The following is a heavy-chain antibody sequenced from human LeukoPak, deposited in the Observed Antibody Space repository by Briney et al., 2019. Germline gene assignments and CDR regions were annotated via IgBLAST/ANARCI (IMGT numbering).Heavy chain of an antibody. CDR2: ISAYNRNT. Sequence: ASVKVSCKASGGTFSSYAFSWVRQAPGQGLEWLGWISAYNRNTIYAQKFQGRVTLTTDTPTSTAHMELGNLGSDDTAVYYCARDRRWDLERGVVYFDYWGQGTLVTVSS. CDR3: ARDRRWDLERGVVYFDY. CDR1: GGTFSSYA. V-gene: IGHV1-18*01. J-gene: IGHJ4*02. D-gene: IGHD4-23*01.